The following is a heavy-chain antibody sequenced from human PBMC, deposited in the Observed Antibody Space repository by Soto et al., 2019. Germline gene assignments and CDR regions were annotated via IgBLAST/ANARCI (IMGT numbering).Heavy chain of an antibody. Sequence: QVQLQQWGAGLLKPSETLSLTCAVYGKSLSGYYWSWIRQPPGTALEGIGEINHSGNTNYNPSLKSRGTISVDTSKNQLFLNLSSVTAADTAMYYCARHHVRGRTIAGAAEFWGQGTLVTVSS. CDR2: INHSGNT. J-gene: IGHJ4*02. CDR3: ARHHVRGRTIAGAAEF. D-gene: IGHD1-26*01. CDR1: GKSLSGYY. V-gene: IGHV4-34*01.